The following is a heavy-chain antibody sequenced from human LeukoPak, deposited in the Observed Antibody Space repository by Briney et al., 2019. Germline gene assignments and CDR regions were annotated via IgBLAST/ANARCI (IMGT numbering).Heavy chain of an antibody. CDR3: GRGIQSFDP. V-gene: IGHV1-2*02. CDR1: GYTFTDYY. J-gene: IGHJ5*02. Sequence: GASVKVSCKASGYTFTDYYMHWVRQAPGQGLEWMAWINPNSGGTNYAQKFQDRVTMTRDTSMSAAYMEISRLTYDDTAVYYCGRGIQSFDPWGQGTLVTVSS. CDR2: INPNSGGT.